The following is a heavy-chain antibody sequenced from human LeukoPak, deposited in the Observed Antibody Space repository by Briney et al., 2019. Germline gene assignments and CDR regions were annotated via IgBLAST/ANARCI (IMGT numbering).Heavy chain of an antibody. CDR2: IYTSGST. D-gene: IGHD6-6*01. Sequence: SETLSLTCTVSGYSISSGYYWSWIRQPAGKGLEWIGRIYTSGSTNYNPSLKSRVTISVDTSKNQFSLKLSSVTAADTAVYYCARADYLSSIAAHYFDYWGQGTLVTVSS. J-gene: IGHJ4*02. CDR1: GYSISSGYY. CDR3: ARADYLSSIAAHYFDY. V-gene: IGHV4-61*02.